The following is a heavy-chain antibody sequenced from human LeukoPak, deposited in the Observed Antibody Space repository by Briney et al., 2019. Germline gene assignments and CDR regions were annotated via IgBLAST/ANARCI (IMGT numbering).Heavy chain of an antibody. CDR3: ARGGSSGSYYNNYGMDV. Sequence: ASVKVSCKASGYSLTSFDINWVRQGSGQGLEWMGWMNPKRGNTGYAPRFQGRVTITRDTSINTAFKELSSLRPDDTAIYYCARGGSSGSYYNNYGMDVWGQGTTITVSS. D-gene: IGHD6-13*01. CDR2: MNPKRGNT. CDR1: GYSLTSFD. J-gene: IGHJ6*02. V-gene: IGHV1-8*01.